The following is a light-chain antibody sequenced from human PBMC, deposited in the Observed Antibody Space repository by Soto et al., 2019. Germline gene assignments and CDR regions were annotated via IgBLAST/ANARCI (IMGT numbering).Light chain of an antibody. CDR2: EVS. J-gene: IGLJ1*01. CDR3: NSYTGSSTYV. V-gene: IGLV2-18*02. Sequence: QSALTQPPSVSGSPGQSVAISCTGTSSDVGSYNRFSWYQQPPGAAPKLMIYEVSNRPSGVPDRFSGSKSGNTASLTIYGLQAEDEADYYCNSYTGSSTYVFGTGTKVTVL. CDR1: SSDVGSYNR.